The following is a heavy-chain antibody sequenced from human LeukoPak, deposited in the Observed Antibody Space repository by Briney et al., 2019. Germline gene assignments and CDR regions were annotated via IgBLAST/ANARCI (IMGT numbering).Heavy chain of an antibody. CDR2: IYHSGST. CDR1: SYSINNGYY. Sequence: SETLPLTCTVSSYSINNGYYWGWIRPPPGKGLEWIGSIYHSGSTYYNPSLKSRVTISVDTSKNQFSLKLSSVTAADTAVYYCARDLRDSSGYYDDYYYMDVWGKGTTVTVSS. J-gene: IGHJ6*03. V-gene: IGHV4-38-2*02. CDR3: ARDLRDSSGYYDDYYYMDV. D-gene: IGHD3-22*01.